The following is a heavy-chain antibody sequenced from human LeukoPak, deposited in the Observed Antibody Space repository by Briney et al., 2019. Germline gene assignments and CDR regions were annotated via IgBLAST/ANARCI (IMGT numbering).Heavy chain of an antibody. D-gene: IGHD2-15*01. Sequence: PSETLSLTCTVSGGSISSGGYYWSWIRQPAGKGLEWIGRIYASGSTNYNPSLKSRVTMSVDTSKNQFSLKLTSVTAADTAVYYCARDQAVAYYYYFMDVWGKGTTVTVSS. J-gene: IGHJ6*03. CDR1: GGSISSGGYY. CDR2: IYASGST. CDR3: ARDQAVAYYYYFMDV. V-gene: IGHV4-61*02.